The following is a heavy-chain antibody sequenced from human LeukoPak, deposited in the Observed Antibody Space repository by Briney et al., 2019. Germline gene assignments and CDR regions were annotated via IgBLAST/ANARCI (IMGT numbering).Heavy chain of an antibody. J-gene: IGHJ4*02. V-gene: IGHV1-18*01. CDR2: ISAYNGNT. CDR1: GYTFTSYG. Sequence: ASVKVSCKASGYTFTSYGISWVRQAPGQGLEWMGWISAYNGNTNYAQKLQGRVTMTTDTSTSTAYMELRSLRSDDTAVYYCARGDSSGWYGRYFDYWGQGTLVTVSS. CDR3: ARGDSSGWYGRYFDY. D-gene: IGHD6-19*01.